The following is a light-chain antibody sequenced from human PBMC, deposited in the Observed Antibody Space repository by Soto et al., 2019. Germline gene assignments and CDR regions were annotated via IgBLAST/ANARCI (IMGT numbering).Light chain of an antibody. J-gene: IGKJ4*01. CDR3: QQYNSYLLT. CDR2: DAS. CDR1: EDISTW. Sequence: DIVMTQSPSSVSASVGDRVTITCRSSEDISTWLAWYQQKPGKAPKLLIYDASSLESGVPSRFSGSGSGTEFTLTISSLQPDDFATYYCQQYNSYLLTFGRGTKVDIK. V-gene: IGKV1-5*01.